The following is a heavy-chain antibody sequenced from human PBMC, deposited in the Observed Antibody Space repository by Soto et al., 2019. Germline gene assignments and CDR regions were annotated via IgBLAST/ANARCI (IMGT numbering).Heavy chain of an antibody. CDR1: GFTFNKYW. D-gene: IGHD3-10*01. J-gene: IGHJ4*02. Sequence: VQLVESGGDLVRPGGSLRLSCAASGFTFNKYWMHWVRQVPGKGLVWVSRVGNDGTDTVYADSVKGRFTVSRDNAKNTLYLQMNRLRAEDTAVYYCVRGWFGESHWGQGTMVTVSS. V-gene: IGHV3-74*01. CDR2: VGNDGTDT. CDR3: VRGWFGESH.